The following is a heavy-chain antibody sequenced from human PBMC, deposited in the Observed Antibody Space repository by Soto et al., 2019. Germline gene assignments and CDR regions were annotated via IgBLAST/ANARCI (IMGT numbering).Heavy chain of an antibody. J-gene: IGHJ6*04. CDR3: ARMTTDSYYGMDV. D-gene: IGHD4-17*01. CDR1: GFTFSSYA. Sequence: PGGSLRLSCAASGFTFSSYAMHWVRQAPGKGLEWVAVISYDGSNKYYADSVKGRFTISRDNSKNTLYLQMNSLRAEDTAVYYCARMTTDSYYGMDVCGKGPTVTVSS. CDR2: ISYDGSNK. V-gene: IGHV3-30-3*01.